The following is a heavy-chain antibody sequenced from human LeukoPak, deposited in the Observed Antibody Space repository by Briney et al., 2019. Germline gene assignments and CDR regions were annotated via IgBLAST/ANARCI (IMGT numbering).Heavy chain of an antibody. D-gene: IGHD2-15*01. Sequence: PGGSLRLSCAASGFTFSSYGMHWVRQAPGKGLEWVAVIPYDGSNKYYADSVKGRFTISRDNSKNTLYLQMNSLRAEDTAVYYCAKEDEDWHWGQGTLVTVSS. CDR1: GFTFSSYG. V-gene: IGHV3-30*18. J-gene: IGHJ4*02. CDR2: IPYDGSNK. CDR3: AKEDEDWH.